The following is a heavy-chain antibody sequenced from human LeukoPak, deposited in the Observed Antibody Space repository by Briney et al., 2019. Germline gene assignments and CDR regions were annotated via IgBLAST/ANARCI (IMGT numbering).Heavy chain of an antibody. D-gene: IGHD6-13*01. V-gene: IGHV3-48*03. CDR1: GFRFSDFE. Sequence: GGSLRLSCEGSGFRFSDFEMSWVRQVPGQGLEWIAYISGSAGAIYYQYSVKGRLTISRDNVNNKLFLQMNNLRVDDTAVYYCVRRSGSSWHEENWYDPWGQGTLVTVSS. CDR3: VRRSGSSWHEENWYDP. J-gene: IGHJ5*02. CDR2: ISGSAGAI.